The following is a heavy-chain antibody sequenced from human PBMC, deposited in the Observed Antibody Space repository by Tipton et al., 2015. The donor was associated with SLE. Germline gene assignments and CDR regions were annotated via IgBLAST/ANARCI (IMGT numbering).Heavy chain of an antibody. J-gene: IGHJ6*03. CDR3: VRVGTPDYYMDV. V-gene: IGHV3-9*01. CDR2: IGWDSAYI. Sequence: SLRLSCAASGFNFEDYTMHWVRLVPGKGLEWVAGIGWDSAYIAYEDSVEGRFTISRDNAKKSLYLQMDSLRPDDTAFYYCVRVGTPDYYMDVWGKGTRVTVSS. D-gene: IGHD7-27*01. CDR1: GFNFEDYT.